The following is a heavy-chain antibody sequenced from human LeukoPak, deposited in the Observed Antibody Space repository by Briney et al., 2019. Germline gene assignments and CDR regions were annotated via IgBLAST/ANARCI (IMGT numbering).Heavy chain of an antibody. Sequence: GGSLRLSCAASGFTFSSYWMSWVRQAPGKGLEWVANIKQDGREKYYVDSVKGRFTISRDNAKNSLYLQMNSLRAEDTAVYYCARDVEGIAVGNPYCYYGMDVWGQGTTVTVSS. V-gene: IGHV3-7*01. CDR3: ARDVEGIAVGNPYCYYGMDV. CDR2: IKQDGREK. D-gene: IGHD6-19*01. J-gene: IGHJ6*02. CDR1: GFTFSSYW.